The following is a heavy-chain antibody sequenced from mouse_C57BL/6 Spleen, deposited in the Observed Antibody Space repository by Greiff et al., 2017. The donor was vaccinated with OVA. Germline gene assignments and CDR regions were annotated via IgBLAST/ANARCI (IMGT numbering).Heavy chain of an antibody. CDR2: FYPGSGSI. D-gene: IGHD1-1*01. V-gene: IGHV1-62-2*01. Sequence: QVQLQQSVSSLFPPFSSVPLSLPPSFPHPTAYPTHWVKQRSGQGLEWIGWFYPGSGSIKYNEKFKDKATLTADKSSSPVYMELSRLTSEDSAVYFCARHVYYDYAMDYWGQGTSVTVSS. CDR3: ARHVYYDYAMDY. J-gene: IGHJ4*01. CDR1: FPHPTAYP.